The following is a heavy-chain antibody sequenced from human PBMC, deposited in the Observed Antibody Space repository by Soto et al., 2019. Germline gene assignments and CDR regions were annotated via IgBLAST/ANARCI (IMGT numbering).Heavy chain of an antibody. Sequence: GGSLRLSCAASGLTFSSTWMDLVRQSPWKGLMCVSRISPDGSSIAYADSVKGRFTISRDNAKDTLNLQMSSLRAEDTAVYYCARWTTAGNLDSWGHGTLVTVSS. D-gene: IGHD1-1*01. V-gene: IGHV3-74*01. CDR1: GLTFSSTW. J-gene: IGHJ5*01. CDR2: ISPDGSSI. CDR3: ARWTTAGNLDS.